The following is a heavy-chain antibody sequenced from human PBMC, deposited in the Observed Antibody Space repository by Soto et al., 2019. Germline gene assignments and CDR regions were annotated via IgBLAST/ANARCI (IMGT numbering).Heavy chain of an antibody. CDR2: IWYDGSNK. V-gene: IGHV3-33*01. D-gene: IGHD6-19*01. CDR3: ARPAGSGWLDYYYYGMDV. J-gene: IGHJ6*02. CDR1: GFTFSSYG. Sequence: GGSLRLSCAASGFTFSSYGMHWVRQAPGKGLEWVAVIWYDGSNKYYADSVKGRFTISRDNSKNTLYLQMNSLRAEDTAVYYCARPAGSGWLDYYYYGMDVWDQGTTVTVSS.